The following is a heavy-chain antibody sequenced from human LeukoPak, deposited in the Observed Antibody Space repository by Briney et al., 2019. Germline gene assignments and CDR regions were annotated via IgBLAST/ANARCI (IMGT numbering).Heavy chain of an antibody. CDR1: GDSVSSNSAA. Sequence: TSQTLSLTCAISGDSVSSNSAAWNWIRQSPSRGLEWLGRTYYRSKWYNDYTVSMRSRITINPDTSKNQFSLQLNSVTPEDTAVYYCARGMVKINYYMDVWGKGTTVTVSS. J-gene: IGHJ6*03. CDR3: ARGMVKINYYMDV. V-gene: IGHV6-1*01. CDR2: TYYRSKWYN. D-gene: IGHD4-23*01.